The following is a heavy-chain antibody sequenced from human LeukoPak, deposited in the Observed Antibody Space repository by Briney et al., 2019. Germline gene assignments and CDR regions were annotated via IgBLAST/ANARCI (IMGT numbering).Heavy chain of an antibody. CDR3: ARPLFSLWSYAFDI. CDR2: IYYSSST. V-gene: IGHV3-66*01. D-gene: IGHD5-18*01. CDR1: GFTVSSNH. J-gene: IGHJ3*02. Sequence: GGSLRLSCAASGFTVSSNHMSWVRQAPGKGLEWVSVIYYSSSTYYADSVKDRFTISRDNAKNSLYLQMGSLRAEDTALYYCARPLFSLWSYAFDIWGQGTMVTVSS.